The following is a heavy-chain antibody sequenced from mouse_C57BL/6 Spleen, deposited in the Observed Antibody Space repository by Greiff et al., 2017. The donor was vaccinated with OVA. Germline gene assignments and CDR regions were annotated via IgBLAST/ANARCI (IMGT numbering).Heavy chain of an antibody. V-gene: IGHV1-69*01. J-gene: IGHJ1*03. Sequence: QVQLQQPGAELVMPGASVKLSCKASGYTFTSYWMHWVKQRPGQGLEWIGEIDPSDSYTNYKQKFKGKSTLTVDKSSSTAYMQLSSLTSEDSAVYYCARLITTDWYFDVWGTGTTVTVSS. CDR3: ARLITTDWYFDV. CDR1: GYTFTSYW. CDR2: IDPSDSYT. D-gene: IGHD1-1*01.